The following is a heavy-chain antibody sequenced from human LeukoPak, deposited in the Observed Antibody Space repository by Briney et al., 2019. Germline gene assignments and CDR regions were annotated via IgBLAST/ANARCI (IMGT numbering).Heavy chain of an antibody. J-gene: IGHJ4*02. CDR1: GFTFSSYW. Sequence: PGGSLRLSCAASGFTFSSYWMHWVRQAPGKGLVWVSRINSDGSRTNYADSVKGRFTISRDNAKNSLYLQMNSLRAEDTALSYCARADLLRYFDWPPTGIGFDYWGQGTLVTVSS. D-gene: IGHD3-9*01. CDR2: INSDGSRT. CDR3: ARADLLRYFDWPPTGIGFDY. V-gene: IGHV3-74*01.